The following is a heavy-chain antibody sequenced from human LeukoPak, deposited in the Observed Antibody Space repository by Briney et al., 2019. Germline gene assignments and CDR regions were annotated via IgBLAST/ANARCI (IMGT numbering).Heavy chain of an antibody. D-gene: IGHD3-3*01. CDR2: INHSGST. Sequence: SETLSLTCAVYGGSFSGYYWSWIRQPPGKGLEWIGEINHSGSTNYNPSLKSRVTISVDTSKNQFSLKLSSVTAADTAVYYCARVKDFWSGYENCYYYYMDVWGKGTTVTVSS. V-gene: IGHV4-34*01. CDR3: ARVKDFWSGYENCYYYYMDV. CDR1: GGSFSGYY. J-gene: IGHJ6*03.